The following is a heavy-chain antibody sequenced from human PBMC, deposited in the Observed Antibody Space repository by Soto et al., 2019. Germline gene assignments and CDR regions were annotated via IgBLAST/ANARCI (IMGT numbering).Heavy chain of an antibody. CDR1: GGSISSGGYY. CDR3: ARVPLLLFGPIDY. J-gene: IGHJ4*02. Sequence: SETLSLTCTVSGGSISSGGYYWSWIRQHPGKGLEWIGYIYYSGSTYYNPSLKSRVTISVDTSKNQFSLKLSSVTAADTAVYYCARVPLLLFGPIDYWGQGTLVTVSS. V-gene: IGHV4-31*03. CDR2: IYYSGST. D-gene: IGHD2-21*01.